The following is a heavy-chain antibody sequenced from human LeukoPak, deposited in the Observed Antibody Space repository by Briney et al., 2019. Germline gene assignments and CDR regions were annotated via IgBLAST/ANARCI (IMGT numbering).Heavy chain of an antibody. D-gene: IGHD3-22*01. CDR3: ARDLYYYDSSGPVDI. CDR1: GFLFSIYA. Sequence: GGSLRLSCAASGFLFSIYAMHWVRQAPGKGLEWVAVISYDGSNKYYADSVKGRFTISRDNSKNTLYLQMNSLRAEDTAVYYCARDLYYYDSSGPVDIWGQGTMVTVSS. J-gene: IGHJ3*02. V-gene: IGHV3-30-3*01. CDR2: ISYDGSNK.